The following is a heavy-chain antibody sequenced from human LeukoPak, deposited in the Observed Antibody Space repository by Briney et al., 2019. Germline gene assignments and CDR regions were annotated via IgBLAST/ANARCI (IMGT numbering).Heavy chain of an antibody. D-gene: IGHD2-2*01. CDR3: AKADYCSSTSCYAAPDY. CDR1: GFTFSSYA. Sequence: GGSLRLSCAASGFTFSSYAMTWVRQAPGKGLDWVSGISGSGVTTYYADSVKGRFTISRDNSKTTLYLQMNSLRAEDTAVYYCAKADYCSSTSCYAAPDYWGQGTLVTVSS. J-gene: IGHJ4*02. CDR2: ISGSGVTT. V-gene: IGHV3-23*01.